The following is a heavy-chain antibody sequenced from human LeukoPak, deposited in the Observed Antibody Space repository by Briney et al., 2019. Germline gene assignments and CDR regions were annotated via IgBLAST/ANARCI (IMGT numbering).Heavy chain of an antibody. CDR2: ISYDGSNK. D-gene: IGHD4-11*01. CDR1: GFTFSSYG. J-gene: IGHJ4*02. CDR3: AKLTTS. Sequence: GGSLRLSCAASGFTFSSYGMHWVRQAPGKGLEWVAVISYDGSNKYYADSVKGRFTISRDNSNNTLYLQMNSLRAEDTAVYYCAKLTTSWGQGTLVTVSS. V-gene: IGHV3-30*18.